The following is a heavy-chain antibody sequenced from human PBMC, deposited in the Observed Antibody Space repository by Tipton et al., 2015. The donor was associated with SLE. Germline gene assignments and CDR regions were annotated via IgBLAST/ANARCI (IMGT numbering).Heavy chain of an antibody. CDR3: ARGSSSSWYRGGAFDI. Sequence: QSGAEVKKPGASVKVSCKASGYTFSSYAISWVRQAPGQGLEWMGRIIPIFGTANYAQKFQGRVTITADESTSTAYMELSSLRSEDTAVYYCARGSSSSWYRGGAFDIWGQGTMVTVSS. J-gene: IGHJ3*02. CDR1: GYTFSSYA. D-gene: IGHD6-13*01. CDR2: IIPIFGTA. V-gene: IGHV1-69*13.